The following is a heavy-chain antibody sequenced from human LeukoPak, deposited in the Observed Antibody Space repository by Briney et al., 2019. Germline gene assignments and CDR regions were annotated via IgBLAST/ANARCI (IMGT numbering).Heavy chain of an antibody. CDR2: ISAYNGNT. J-gene: IGHJ5*02. CDR1: GYTFTSYG. D-gene: IGHD3-9*01. V-gene: IGHV1-18*01. Sequence: ASVKVSCKASGYTFTSYGISWVRPAPGQGLEWMGWISAYNGNTNYAQKLQGRVTMTTDTSTSTAYMELRSLRSDDTAVYYCARVRWYFDWLSTRAPNWFDPWGQGTLVTVSS. CDR3: ARVRWYFDWLSTRAPNWFDP.